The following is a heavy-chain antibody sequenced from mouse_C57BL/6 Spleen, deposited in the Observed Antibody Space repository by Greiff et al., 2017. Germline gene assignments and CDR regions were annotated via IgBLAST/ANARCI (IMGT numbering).Heavy chain of an antibody. CDR2: IYPGDGDP. J-gene: IGHJ3*01. V-gene: IGHV1-80*01. CDR1: GYAFSSYW. Sequence: QVQLQQSGAELVKPGASVKISCKASGYAFSSYWLNWVKQRPGKGLEWIGQIYPGDGDPNYNGKFKGKATLTADKSTSTAYMQLSSLTSEDSAVYCCARSGDYDYGAYWGQGTLVTVSA. D-gene: IGHD2-4*01. CDR3: ARSGDYDYGAY.